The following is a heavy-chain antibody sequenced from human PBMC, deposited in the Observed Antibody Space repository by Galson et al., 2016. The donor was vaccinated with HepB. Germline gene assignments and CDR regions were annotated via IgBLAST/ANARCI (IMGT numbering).Heavy chain of an antibody. V-gene: IGHV3-33*01. Sequence: SLRLSCAASGFTFNSFGMHWVRQAPGKGLEWVAVIWYDGSNKYYGDSVKGRFTITRDNSKNTLYRQMNSLRAEDPAIYYCAREAPIAAPGANDCWGQGTQVTVSA. D-gene: IGHD6-13*01. CDR2: IWYDGSNK. CDR1: GFTFNSFG. J-gene: IGHJ4*02. CDR3: AREAPIAAPGANDC.